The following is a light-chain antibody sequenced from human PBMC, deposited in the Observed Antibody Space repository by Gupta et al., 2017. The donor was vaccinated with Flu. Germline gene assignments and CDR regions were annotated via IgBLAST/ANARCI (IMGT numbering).Light chain of an antibody. CDR1: QSISTW. CDR2: KAS. J-gene: IGKJ2*01. Sequence: PSTLSASVGDRVILTCRASQSISTWLAWYQQKPGKAPKLLIYKASSLESGVPSRFSGSGSGTEFTLTISNLQTDDFATYYCQQYNSFSATFGPGTKLEIK. CDR3: QQYNSFSAT. V-gene: IGKV1-5*03.